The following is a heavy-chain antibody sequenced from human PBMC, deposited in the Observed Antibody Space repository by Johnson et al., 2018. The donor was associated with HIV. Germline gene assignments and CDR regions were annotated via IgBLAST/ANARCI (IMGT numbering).Heavy chain of an antibody. J-gene: IGHJ3*02. D-gene: IGHD4-17*01. Sequence: QVQLVESGGGVVQPGWSLRLSCAASGFTFSDYNMSWIRQAPGQGLEWVSYISSRGRTIYYADSVKGRFTISRDNAKNSLYLQRNSLRAEDTAVYDCARGIPRRNGDYDHVIDIWGQGTLVTVSS. CDR2: ISSRGRTI. CDR3: ARGIPRRNGDYDHVIDI. V-gene: IGHV3-11*04. CDR1: GFTFSDYN.